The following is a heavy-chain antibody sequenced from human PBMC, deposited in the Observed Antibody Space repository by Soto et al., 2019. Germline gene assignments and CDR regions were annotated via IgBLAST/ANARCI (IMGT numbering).Heavy chain of an antibody. D-gene: IGHD3-16*01. J-gene: IGHJ5*02. CDR1: GYTFINFD. Sequence: ASVKVSCKASGYTFINFDISWFRHAAGQGPEWLGWMNPGSGKTGYASKFQGRVAMTRDASTGTSHLELSSLTSDDTAVYYCARMASFGTLNWFDPWGQGTQVTVSS. CDR3: ARMASFGTLNWFDP. V-gene: IGHV1-8*02. CDR2: MNPGSGKT.